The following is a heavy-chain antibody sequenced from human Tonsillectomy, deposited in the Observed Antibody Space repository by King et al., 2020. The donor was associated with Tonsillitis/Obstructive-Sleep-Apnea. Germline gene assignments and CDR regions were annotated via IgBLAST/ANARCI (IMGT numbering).Heavy chain of an antibody. CDR2: ISSGSRHI. Sequence: VQLVESGGGLVKPGGSLRLSCAASGFSFSIYSMNWVRQAPGKGLEWVASISSGSRHIYDADSVKGRLTISRDNAKKSLYLQMNSLRVDDTAVYYCAKAGRGGDFSYHYMDVWGKGTTVTVSS. CDR1: GFSFSIYS. J-gene: IGHJ6*03. CDR3: AKAGRGGDFSYHYMDV. D-gene: IGHD1-26*01. V-gene: IGHV3-21*01.